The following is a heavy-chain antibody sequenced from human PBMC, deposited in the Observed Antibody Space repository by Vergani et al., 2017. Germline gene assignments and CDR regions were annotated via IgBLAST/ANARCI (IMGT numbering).Heavy chain of an antibody. D-gene: IGHD3-22*01. CDR1: GYSFTSYW. J-gene: IGHJ6*02. CDR2: IYPGDSDT. Sequence: EVQLVQSGAEVKKPGESLKISCKGSGYSFTSYWIGWVRQMPGKGLEWMGIIYPGDSDTRYSPSFQGQVTISADKSISTAYLQWSSLKASDTAMYYCARRGGTDDRSGYYLEDYYGMDVWGQGTTVTVSS. CDR3: ARRGGTDDRSGYYLEDYYGMDV. V-gene: IGHV5-51*01.